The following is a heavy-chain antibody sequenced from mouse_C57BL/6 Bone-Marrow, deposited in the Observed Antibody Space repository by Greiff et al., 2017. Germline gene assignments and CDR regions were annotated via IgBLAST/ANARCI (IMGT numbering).Heavy chain of an antibody. J-gene: IGHJ2*01. V-gene: IGHV6-6*01. D-gene: IGHD4-1*01. Sequence: DVQLQESGGGLVQPGGSMKLSCAASGFTFSDAWMDWVRQSPEKGLEWVAAIRNKANNHATYYAESVKGRFTNSRDDSKSSVYLQMNSLRAEDTGIYYCTRSDWEPCFDYWGQGTTLTVSS. CDR2: IRNKANNHAT. CDR1: GFTFSDAW. CDR3: TRSDWEPCFDY.